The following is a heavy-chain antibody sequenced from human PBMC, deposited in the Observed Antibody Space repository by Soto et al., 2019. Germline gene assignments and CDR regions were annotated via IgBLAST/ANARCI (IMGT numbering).Heavy chain of an antibody. D-gene: IGHD3-16*01. CDR2: ISYDGSNK. Sequence: GGSLRLSCAAAGFTLSSYCMRWVRPAPGKGREWVAVISYDGSNKYYEESVKGRFTISRADSKNTLYLQMHSLSPEDTAVYHCAQTAGYDYVWGSSGLDPWGQGTLVTVSS. CDR3: AQTAGYDYVWGSSGLDP. V-gene: IGHV3-30*18. J-gene: IGHJ5*02. CDR1: GFTLSSYC.